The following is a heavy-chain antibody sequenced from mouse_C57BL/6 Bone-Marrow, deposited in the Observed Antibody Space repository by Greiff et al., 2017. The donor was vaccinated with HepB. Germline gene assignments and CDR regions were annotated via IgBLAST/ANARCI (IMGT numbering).Heavy chain of an antibody. D-gene: IGHD2-4*01. CDR1: GFTFSSYG. CDR2: ISSGGSYT. J-gene: IGHJ1*03. V-gene: IGHV5-6*01. Sequence: EVQVVESGGDLVKPGGSLKLSCAASGFTFSSYGMSWVRQTPDKRLEWVATISSGGSYTYYPDSVKGRFTISRDNAKNTLYLQMSSLKSEDTAMYYCARHYDYSYWYFDFWGTGTTVTVSS. CDR3: ARHYDYSYWYFDF.